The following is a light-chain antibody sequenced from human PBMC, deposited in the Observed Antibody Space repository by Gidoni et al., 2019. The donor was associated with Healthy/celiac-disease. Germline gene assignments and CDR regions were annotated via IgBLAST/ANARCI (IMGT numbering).Light chain of an antibody. CDR3: QSYDSSNHVV. CDR2: EDN. Sequence: NFMLTQPHSASESPGKTETISCTRSSGSIASNYVQWYQQRPGSSPTTVIYEDNQRPSGVPDRFSGSIDSSSNSASLTISGLKTEDEADYYCQSYDSSNHVVFGGGTKLTVL. CDR1: SGSIASNY. V-gene: IGLV6-57*01. J-gene: IGLJ2*01.